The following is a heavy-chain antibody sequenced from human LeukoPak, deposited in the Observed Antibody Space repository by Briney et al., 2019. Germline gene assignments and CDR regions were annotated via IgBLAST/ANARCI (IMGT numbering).Heavy chain of an antibody. Sequence: SVKVSCKASGFTFTSSAMQWVRQARGQRLEWIGWVVVGSGNTNYAQKFQERVTITRDMSTSTAYMELSSLRSEDTAVYYCAAEIAVASGIVLDPWGQGTLATVSS. D-gene: IGHD6-19*01. CDR3: AAEIAVASGIVLDP. V-gene: IGHV1-58*02. CDR2: VVVGSGNT. J-gene: IGHJ5*02. CDR1: GFTFTSSA.